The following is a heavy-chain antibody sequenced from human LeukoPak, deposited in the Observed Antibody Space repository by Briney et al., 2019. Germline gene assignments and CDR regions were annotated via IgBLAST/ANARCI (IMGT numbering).Heavy chain of an antibody. CDR2: ISWDGGST. D-gene: IGHD6-19*01. J-gene: IGHJ5*02. V-gene: IGHV3-43*01. CDR3: AKGRSSGWANWFDP. CDR1: GFTFDDYT. Sequence: PGGSLRLSCAASGFTFDDYTMHWVRQAPGKGLEWVSLISWDGGSTYYADSVKGRFTISRDNSKNSLYLQMNSLRTEDTALYYCAKGRSSGWANWFDPWGQGTLVTVSS.